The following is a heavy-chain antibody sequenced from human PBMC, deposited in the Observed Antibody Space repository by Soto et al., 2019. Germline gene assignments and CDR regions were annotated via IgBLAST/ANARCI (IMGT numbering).Heavy chain of an antibody. J-gene: IGHJ4*02. Sequence: GGSLRLSCTASGFTFGDYAMSWFRQAPGKGLEWVGFIRSKAYGGTTEYAASVKGRFTISRDDSKSIAYLQMNSLKTEDTAVYYCTRDSYGYEDGFDYWGQGTLVTVSS. V-gene: IGHV3-49*03. CDR2: IRSKAYGGTT. CDR1: GFTFGDYA. CDR3: TRDSYGYEDGFDY. D-gene: IGHD5-18*01.